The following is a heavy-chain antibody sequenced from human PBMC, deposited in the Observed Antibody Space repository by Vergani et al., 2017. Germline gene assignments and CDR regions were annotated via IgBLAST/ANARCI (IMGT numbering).Heavy chain of an antibody. D-gene: IGHD6-19*01. CDR1: GYTFTSYA. V-gene: IGHV1-3*01. CDR3: ASREVAVAGTAGAFDI. CDR2: INAGNGNT. J-gene: IGHJ3*02. Sequence: QVQLVQSGAEVKKPGASVKVSCKASGYTFTSYAMHWVRQAPGQRLEWMGWINAGNGNTKYSQKFQGRVTITRDTSASTAYMELSSLRSEDTAVYYCASREVAVAGTAGAFDIWGQGTMVTVSS.